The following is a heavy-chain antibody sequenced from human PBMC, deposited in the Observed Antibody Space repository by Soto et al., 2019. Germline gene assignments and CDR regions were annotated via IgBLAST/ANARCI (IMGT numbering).Heavy chain of an antibody. V-gene: IGHV1-18*01. CDR3: ASDIPPADY. CDR1: GYTFRSYG. Sequence: QVQRVQSGAEVKKPGASVKVSCKASGYTFRSYGISWVRKAPGKGLEGMGWISAYNGNTKYAQKLKGRVTMTTDTYTRTAYMELRSLRADDTAGYYCASDIPPADYWGQGTLVIVSS. CDR2: ISAYNGNT. J-gene: IGHJ4*02.